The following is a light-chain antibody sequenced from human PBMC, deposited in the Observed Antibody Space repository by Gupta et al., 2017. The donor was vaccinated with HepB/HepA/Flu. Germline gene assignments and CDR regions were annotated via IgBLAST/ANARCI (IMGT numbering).Light chain of an antibody. CDR3: QAWDSSTVV. CDR1: KLGDKY. J-gene: IGLJ2*01. CDR2: QDS. Sequence: SYELTQPPSVSVSPGQTASITCSGDKLGDKYACWYQQKPGQFPVLVIYQDSKRPAGIPERFSGSNSGTKATLTISGTEAGDDYYYYCQAWDSSTVVFGGGTKLTVL. V-gene: IGLV3-1*01.